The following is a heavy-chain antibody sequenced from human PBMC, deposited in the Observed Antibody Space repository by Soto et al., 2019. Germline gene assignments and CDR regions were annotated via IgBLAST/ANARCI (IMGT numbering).Heavy chain of an antibody. D-gene: IGHD2-21*01. Sequence: GESLKISWKGSGYSFTSYWIGWAHQMPGKGLEWMGLIYPGASDPRYSPSFQGQVTISACKSISTAYLQWSSLKASDTAMYYCASAAQAWYSKTFDIWGQGTMVTVSS. CDR1: GYSFTSYW. V-gene: IGHV5-51*07. CDR3: ASAAQAWYSKTFDI. J-gene: IGHJ3*02. CDR2: IYPGASDP.